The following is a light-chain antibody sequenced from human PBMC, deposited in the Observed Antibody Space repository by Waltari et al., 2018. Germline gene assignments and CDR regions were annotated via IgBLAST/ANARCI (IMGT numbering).Light chain of an antibody. V-gene: IGLV2-23*02. Sequence: QSGLTQPASASGSPGQSITISCTGTSSDVGNYNLVSWYQQHPGKAPKLLIYEVTKRASGTSDRFSASKSGNMASLTISGLQAQEDEADYYCCSYVGLGTYVFGTGTKVTV. J-gene: IGLJ1*01. CDR2: EVT. CDR1: SSDVGNYNL. CDR3: CSYVGLGTYV.